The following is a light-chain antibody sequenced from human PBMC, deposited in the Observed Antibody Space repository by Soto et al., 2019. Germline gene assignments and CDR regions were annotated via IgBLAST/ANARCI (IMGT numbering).Light chain of an antibody. Sequence: DIQMTQSPSSLSASVGDRVTITCQASQDITNYLNWYQQKPGRAPKLLIYDASNLQTGVPSRFSGSGSGTDFTSTISSLQPEDIAIYYCQQYDNPALTFGGGTKVDI. CDR2: DAS. V-gene: IGKV1-33*01. CDR1: QDITNY. J-gene: IGKJ4*01. CDR3: QQYDNPALT.